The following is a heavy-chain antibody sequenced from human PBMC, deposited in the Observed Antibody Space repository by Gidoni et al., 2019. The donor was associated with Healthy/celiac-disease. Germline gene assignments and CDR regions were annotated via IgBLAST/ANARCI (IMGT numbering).Heavy chain of an antibody. CDR2: IRSKAYGGTT. CDR3: TRVRGQWLGNSGQEIDYFDY. J-gene: IGHJ4*02. Sequence: EVQLVESGGGLVKPGRSLRLSCTASGFTFGGYAMRWFRQAPGKGLEWVGFIRSKAYGGTTEYAASVKGRFTISRDDSKSIAYLQMNSLKTEDTAVYYCTRVRGQWLGNSGQEIDYFDYWGQGTLVTVSS. D-gene: IGHD6-19*01. CDR1: GFTFGGYA. V-gene: IGHV3-49*05.